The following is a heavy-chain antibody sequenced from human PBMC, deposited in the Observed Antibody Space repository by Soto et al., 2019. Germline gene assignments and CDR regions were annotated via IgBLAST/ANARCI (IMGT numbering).Heavy chain of an antibody. J-gene: IGHJ5*02. Sequence: LSLTCTVSGGSISSGGYYWSWIRQHPGKGLEWIGYIYYSGSTYYNPSLKSRVTISVDTSKNQFSLKLSSVTAADTAVYYCARDGRYCSGGSCYFNWFDPWGQGTLVTVSS. CDR1: GGSISSGGYY. CDR3: ARDGRYCSGGSCYFNWFDP. V-gene: IGHV4-31*03. CDR2: IYYSGST. D-gene: IGHD2-15*01.